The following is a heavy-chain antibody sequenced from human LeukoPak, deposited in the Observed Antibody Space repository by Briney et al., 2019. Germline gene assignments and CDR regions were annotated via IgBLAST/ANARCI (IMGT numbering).Heavy chain of an antibody. Sequence: GGSLRLSCAASGFPFSTYWMTWVRQAPGKGLEWVSAISGSGGSTYYADSVKGRFTISRDNSKNTLYLQMNSLRAEDTAVYYCANFYGSGSYPVSYFDYWGQGTLVTVSS. J-gene: IGHJ4*02. CDR3: ANFYGSGSYPVSYFDY. CDR2: ISGSGGST. V-gene: IGHV3-23*01. D-gene: IGHD3-10*01. CDR1: GFPFSTYW.